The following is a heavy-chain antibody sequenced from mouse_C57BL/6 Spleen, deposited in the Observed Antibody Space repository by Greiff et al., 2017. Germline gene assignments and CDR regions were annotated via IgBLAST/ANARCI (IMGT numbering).Heavy chain of an antibody. D-gene: IGHD3-3*01. Sequence: EVQLVESGPELVKPGASVKMSCKASGYTFTDYNMHWVKQSHGKSLEWIGYINPNNGGTSYNQKFKGKATLTVNKSSSTAYMELRSLTSEDSAVYYCARGRGREWYFDVWGTGTTVTVSS. CDR3: ARGRGREWYFDV. J-gene: IGHJ1*03. CDR2: INPNNGGT. CDR1: GYTFTDYN. V-gene: IGHV1-22*01.